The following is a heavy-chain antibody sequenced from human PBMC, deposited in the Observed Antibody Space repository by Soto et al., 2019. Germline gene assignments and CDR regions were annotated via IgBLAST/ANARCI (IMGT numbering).Heavy chain of an antibody. CDR1: GFTFSSYW. CDR3: VPRSQVRYGMDV. V-gene: IGHV3-74*01. D-gene: IGHD3-16*02. J-gene: IGHJ6*02. Sequence: EVQLVESGGGLVQPGGSLRLSCAASGFTFSSYWMHWVRQAPGKGLVWVSRINSDGSSTSYADSVKGRFTNSRDNAKNTLYREMNSLGAEDTAVDYCVPRSQVRYGMDVCGQVTTFTVSS. CDR2: INSDGSST.